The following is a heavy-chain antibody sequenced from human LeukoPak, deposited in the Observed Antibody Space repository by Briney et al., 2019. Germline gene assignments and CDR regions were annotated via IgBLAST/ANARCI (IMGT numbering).Heavy chain of an antibody. CDR3: SGCYYDSSGYYTLDY. D-gene: IGHD3-22*01. CDR2: IYYSGST. J-gene: IGHJ4*02. Sequence: PSETLSLTCTVSGGSISSSSYYWGWIRQPPGKGLEWIGSIYYSGSTYYNPSLKSRVTISVDTSKNQFSLKLSSVTAADTAVYYCSGCYYDSSGYYTLDYWGQGTLVTVFS. CDR1: GGSISSSSYY. V-gene: IGHV4-39*01.